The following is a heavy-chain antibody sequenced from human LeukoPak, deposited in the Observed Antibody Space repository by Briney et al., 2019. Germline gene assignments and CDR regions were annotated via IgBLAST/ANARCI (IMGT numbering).Heavy chain of an antibody. D-gene: IGHD2-15*01. CDR1: GGTFSSYA. CDR3: ARDGYCSGGSCYSHY. J-gene: IGHJ4*02. CDR2: IIPIFGTA. Sequence: SVKASCKASGGTFSSYAISWVRQAPGQGLEWMGGIIPIFGTANYAQKFQGRVTIAADESTSTAYMELSSLRSEDTAVYYCARDGYCSGGSCYSHYWGQGTLVTVSS. V-gene: IGHV1-69*01.